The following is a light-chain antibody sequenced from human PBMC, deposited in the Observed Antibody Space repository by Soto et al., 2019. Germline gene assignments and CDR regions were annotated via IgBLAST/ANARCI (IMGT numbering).Light chain of an antibody. V-gene: IGKV3D-15*01. CDR1: QSVSSY. CDR3: QQYNNWPPIT. J-gene: IGKJ5*01. CDR2: DAS. Sequence: EIVLTQSPSTLSLSPGERAVVSCSASQSVSSYLAWYHQKPGQAPRLLIYDASNRATGIPARFSGSGSGTEFTLTISSLQSEDFAVYYCQQYNNWPPITFGQGTRLEI.